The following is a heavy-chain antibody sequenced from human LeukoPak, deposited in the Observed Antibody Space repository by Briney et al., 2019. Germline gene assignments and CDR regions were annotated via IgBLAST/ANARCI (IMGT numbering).Heavy chain of an antibody. CDR1: GGSFSGYY. Sequence: PSETLSLTCAVYGGSFSGYYWSWIRQPPGKGLEWIGEINHSGGTNYNPSLKSRVTISVDTSKNQFSLKLSSVTAADTAVYYCARGRGYCTNGVCYTARGPFDYWGQGTLVTVSS. J-gene: IGHJ4*02. CDR3: ARGRGYCTNGVCYTARGPFDY. V-gene: IGHV4-34*01. CDR2: INHSGGT. D-gene: IGHD2-8*01.